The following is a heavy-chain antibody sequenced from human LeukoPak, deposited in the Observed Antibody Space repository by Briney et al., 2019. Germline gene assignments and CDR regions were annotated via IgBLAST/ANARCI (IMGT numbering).Heavy chain of an antibody. CDR3: STGGDTAKGGDS. J-gene: IGHJ4*02. D-gene: IGHD5-18*01. V-gene: IGHV4-31*03. CDR2: IHPRGSI. CDR1: GGSISGSGYY. Sequence: SETLSLTCTVSGGSISGSGYYWTWTRQHPGEGLEWLGYIHPRGSIYYNPSLSGRLIISADTSQNQMSLKLSSVTAADTAVYYCSTGGDTAKGGDSWGQGTLVTVSS.